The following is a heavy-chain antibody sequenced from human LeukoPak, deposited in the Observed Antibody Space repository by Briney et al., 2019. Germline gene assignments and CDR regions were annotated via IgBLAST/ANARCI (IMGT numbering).Heavy chain of an antibody. J-gene: IGHJ5*02. CDR1: GGSISTYY. D-gene: IGHD6-13*01. Sequence: SETLSLTCTVSGGSISTYYWSWIRQPAEKGLEWIGRVYPSGRTSYNPSLENRVTMSVDTSKKQFSLKLRSVTAADTAVYYCASGGRISAANWFDPWGQGTLVTVSS. CDR3: ASGGRISAANWFDP. CDR2: VYPSGRT. V-gene: IGHV4-4*07.